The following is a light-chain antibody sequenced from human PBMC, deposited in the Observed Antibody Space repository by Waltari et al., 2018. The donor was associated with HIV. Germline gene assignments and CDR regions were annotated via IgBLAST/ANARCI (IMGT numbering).Light chain of an antibody. J-gene: IGLJ2*01. CDR2: GDD. Sequence: HSVLTQPASVSATPGQRVTISCSGSGPHNGTNTVSWYQIFPGTAPKLFIFGDDQRPSGVPDRFSGSKSGTSASLTISGLQSEDEATYFCAAWDDSLNGQVVFGGGTLLTVL. CDR3: AAWDDSLNGQVV. V-gene: IGLV1-44*01. CDR1: GPHNGTNT.